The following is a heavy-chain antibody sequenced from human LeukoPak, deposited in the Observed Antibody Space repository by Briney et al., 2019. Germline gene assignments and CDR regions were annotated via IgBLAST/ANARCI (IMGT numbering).Heavy chain of an antibody. D-gene: IGHD3-10*01. Sequence: HPGGSLRLSCAASGFTFSSYAMSWVRQAPGKGVEWVANIKQDGSEKNYVESVKGRFTISRDNAKNSLYLQTNSLRAEDTAVYYCARAGQEWFGELGFDQWGQGTLVIVSS. J-gene: IGHJ4*02. V-gene: IGHV3-7*01. CDR1: GFTFSSYA. CDR2: IKQDGSEK. CDR3: ARAGQEWFGELGFDQ.